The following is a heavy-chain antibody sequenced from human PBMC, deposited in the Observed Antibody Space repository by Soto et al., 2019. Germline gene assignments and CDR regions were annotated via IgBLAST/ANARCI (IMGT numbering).Heavy chain of an antibody. J-gene: IGHJ4*02. CDR1: GFSLSTSGVG. CDR2: IYWDDDK. D-gene: IGHD1-1*01. Sequence: QITLKESGPTLVKPTQTLTLTCTFSGFSLSTSGVGVGWIRQPPGRALEWLALIYWDDDKRYSPSLKSRLTITKDTSKNQVVLTMTNMDPVDTATYYCARHNWNDGTFDYWGQGTLVTVSS. CDR3: ARHNWNDGTFDY. V-gene: IGHV2-5*02.